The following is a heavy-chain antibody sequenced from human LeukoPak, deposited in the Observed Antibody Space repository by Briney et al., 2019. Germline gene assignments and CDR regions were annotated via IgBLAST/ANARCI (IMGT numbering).Heavy chain of an antibody. V-gene: IGHV3-21*01. Sequence: GGSLRLSCAASGFTFSSYAMSWVRQAPGKGLEWVSSISSSRNYIYYADSVKGRFTISRDNAKNSLYLQMNSLRAEDTAVYYCARVRVYATIYYCYGMDVWGQGTTVTVSS. CDR2: ISSSRNYI. CDR3: ARVRVYATIYYCYGMDV. CDR1: GFTFSSYA. D-gene: IGHD2-8*01. J-gene: IGHJ6*02.